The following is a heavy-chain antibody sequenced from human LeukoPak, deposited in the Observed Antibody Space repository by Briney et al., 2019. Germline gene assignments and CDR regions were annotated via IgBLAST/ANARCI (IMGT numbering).Heavy chain of an antibody. Sequence: ASVKVSCKASGYTFTGYYMHWVRQAPGQGLEWMGWINPNSGGTNYAQKFQGRVTMTRDTSISTAYMELSRLRSDDTAVYYCARQDIVVVPAAAWVSWFDPWGQGTLVTVSS. CDR2: INPNSGGT. CDR3: ARQDIVVVPAAAWVSWFDP. J-gene: IGHJ5*02. D-gene: IGHD2-2*01. V-gene: IGHV1-2*02. CDR1: GYTFTGYY.